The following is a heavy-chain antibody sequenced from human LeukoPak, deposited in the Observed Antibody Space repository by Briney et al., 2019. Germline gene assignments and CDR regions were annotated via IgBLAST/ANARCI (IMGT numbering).Heavy chain of an antibody. CDR1: GGTFSSYA. Sequence: SVKVSCKASGGTFSSYAISWVRQAPGQGLEWMGRIIPILGIANYAQKFQGRVTITADKSTSTAYMELSSLRSEDTAVYYCAREGYVAAAGTGWFDPWGQGTLVTVSS. V-gene: IGHV1-69*04. CDR3: AREGYVAAAGTGWFDP. D-gene: IGHD6-13*01. CDR2: IIPILGIA. J-gene: IGHJ5*02.